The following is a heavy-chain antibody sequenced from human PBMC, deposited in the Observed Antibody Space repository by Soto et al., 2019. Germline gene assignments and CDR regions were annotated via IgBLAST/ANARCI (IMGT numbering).Heavy chain of an antibody. D-gene: IGHD6-6*01. J-gene: IGHJ4*02. V-gene: IGHV1-18*01. CDR2: ISAYNAHT. CDR3: ARVFRWSSSSWGFDS. Sequence: QVQLVQSGAEVKKPGASVKVSCKASGYTFISYGITWVRQAPGQGLEWMGWISAYNAHTNYGQKFQDRVSLTTDTSTNTSYMEMRSLRSDDTAFYFCARVFRWSSSSWGFDSWGQGNLVTVSS. CDR1: GYTFISYG.